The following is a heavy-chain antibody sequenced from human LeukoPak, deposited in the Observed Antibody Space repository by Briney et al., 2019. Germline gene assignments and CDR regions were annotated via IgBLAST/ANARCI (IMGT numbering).Heavy chain of an antibody. CDR2: ISSTTSTI. V-gene: IGHV3-48*02. CDR1: GFTFSDYG. CDR3: ARKSITLDY. J-gene: IGHJ4*02. D-gene: IGHD2/OR15-2a*01. Sequence: GGSLRLSCAASGFTFSDYGMNWVRQAPGKGLEWVSYISSTTSTIHYADSVRGRFTISRDNAKNSLYLQMNGLRDEDTAVYYCARKSITLDYWGQGTLVTFSS.